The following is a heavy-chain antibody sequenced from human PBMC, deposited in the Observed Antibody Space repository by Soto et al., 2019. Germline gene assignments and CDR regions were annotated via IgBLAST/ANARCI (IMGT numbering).Heavy chain of an antibody. CDR1: GYSFAKYW. CDR3: GRFGLGDYINGRYYLSSYYSGMDV. D-gene: IGHD2-8*01. J-gene: IGHJ6*02. V-gene: IGHV5-51*01. Sequence: EVQLVQSGTEVKEPGESLKISCRGSGYSFAKYWIGWVRQMPGKGLELVGIIYPDESDIKYSPSFQGQVTISADKSINTAHLQWSSLKASDTAMYYCGRFGLGDYINGRYYLSSYYSGMDVWGQGTAVIVSS. CDR2: IYPDESDI.